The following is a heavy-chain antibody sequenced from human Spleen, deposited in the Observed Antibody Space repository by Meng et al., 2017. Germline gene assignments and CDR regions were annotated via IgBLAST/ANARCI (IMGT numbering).Heavy chain of an antibody. CDR1: GYNFPDYY. D-gene: IGHD6-25*01. CDR3: ARDEDISAAGKLFGDY. Sequence: QLVQSGAGVKKPVVSVKVSCKPSGYNFPDYYIHWVRRAPGQGLEWMGRINPKSGDTHYAQKFQARVTMTGDTSISTAYMELSGLRSDDTAMYYCARDEDISAAGKLFGDYWGQGTLVTVSS. CDR2: INPKSGDT. V-gene: IGHV1-2*06. J-gene: IGHJ4*02.